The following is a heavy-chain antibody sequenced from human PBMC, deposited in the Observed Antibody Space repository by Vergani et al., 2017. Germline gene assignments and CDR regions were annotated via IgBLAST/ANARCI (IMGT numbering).Heavy chain of an antibody. CDR1: GFTFSTYA. CDR2: IYYDGSKK. V-gene: IGHV3-33*01. D-gene: IGHD3-9*01. Sequence: QVQLVESGGGVVQPGRSLRLSCTSSGFTFSTYAMHWVRQAPGKGLEWVAIIYYDGSKKYYADSVKGRFTISRDNSRNTLDLLMSSLRAEDTAIYYCARETDTGSSVSYNYYARDVWGQGTTVSVSS. CDR3: ARETDTGSSVSYNYYARDV. J-gene: IGHJ6*02.